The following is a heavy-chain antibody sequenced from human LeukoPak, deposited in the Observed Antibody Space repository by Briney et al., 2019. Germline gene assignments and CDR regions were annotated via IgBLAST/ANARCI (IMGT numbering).Heavy chain of an antibody. V-gene: IGHV1-69*13. Sequence: GASVKVSCKASGGTCSSYAISWVRQAPGQGLEWMGGIIPIFGTANYAQKFRGRVTITADESTSTAYMELSSLRSEDTAVYYCARDRRYSSSWYGSDYYGMDVWGQGTTVTVSS. J-gene: IGHJ6*02. CDR3: ARDRRYSSSWYGSDYYGMDV. D-gene: IGHD6-13*01. CDR1: GGTCSSYA. CDR2: IIPIFGTA.